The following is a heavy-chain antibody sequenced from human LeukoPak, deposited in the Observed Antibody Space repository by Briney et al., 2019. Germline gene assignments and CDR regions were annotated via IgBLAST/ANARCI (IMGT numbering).Heavy chain of an antibody. Sequence: GGSLRLSCAASGFTFSSSAMSWVRQAPGKGLEWVSSISGSGSGGSTYYADSVKGRFTISRDNSKNMLYLQMNSLRAEDTAVYYCAKDQAIGGAYYYYYYMDVWGKGTTVTISS. D-gene: IGHD3-16*01. CDR3: AKDQAIGGAYYYYYYMDV. CDR1: GFTFSSSA. J-gene: IGHJ6*03. CDR2: ISGSGSGGST. V-gene: IGHV3-23*01.